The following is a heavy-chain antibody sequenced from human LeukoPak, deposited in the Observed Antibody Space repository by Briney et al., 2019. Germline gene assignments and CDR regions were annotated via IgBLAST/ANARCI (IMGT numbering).Heavy chain of an antibody. D-gene: IGHD3-3*01. CDR1: GGSFSGYY. CDR3: ARYVPPFLEWLFLTNYYYYGMDV. CDR2: INHSGST. V-gene: IGHV4-34*01. Sequence: SETLSLTCAVYGGSFSGYYWSWIRQPPGKGLEWIGEINHSGSTNYNPSLKSRVTISVDTSKNQFSLKLSSVTAADTAVYYCARYVPPFLEWLFLTNYYYYGMDVWGQGTTVTVSS. J-gene: IGHJ6*02.